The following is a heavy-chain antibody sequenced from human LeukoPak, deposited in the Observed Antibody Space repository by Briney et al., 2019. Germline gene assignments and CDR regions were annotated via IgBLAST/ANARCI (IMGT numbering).Heavy chain of an antibody. Sequence: GASVKVSCKASGYTFTSYNMQWVRQAPGQGLEWMGIIKPREGSTSYAQKCQGRVTMTRDTSTSTVYMELSSLTSEDTAVYYCARGYRADYYDSSGVPNWFDPWGQGTLVTVSS. CDR3: ARGYRADYYDSSGVPNWFDP. CDR1: GYTFTSYN. V-gene: IGHV1-46*01. D-gene: IGHD3-22*01. CDR2: IKPREGST. J-gene: IGHJ5*02.